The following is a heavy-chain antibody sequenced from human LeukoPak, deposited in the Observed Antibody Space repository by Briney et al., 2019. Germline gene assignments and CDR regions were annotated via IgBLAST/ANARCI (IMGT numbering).Heavy chain of an antibody. CDR2: IYYSGST. D-gene: IGHD6-13*01. CDR3: ARTGYSSSWYGAFDI. J-gene: IGHJ3*02. CDR1: GGSISSSSYY. V-gene: IGHV4-39*01. Sequence: LETLSLTCTVSGGSISSSSYYWGWIRQPPGKGLEWIGSIYYSGSTYYNPSLKSRVTISVDTSKNQFSLKLSSVTAADTAVYYCARTGYSSSWYGAFDIWGQGTMVTVSS.